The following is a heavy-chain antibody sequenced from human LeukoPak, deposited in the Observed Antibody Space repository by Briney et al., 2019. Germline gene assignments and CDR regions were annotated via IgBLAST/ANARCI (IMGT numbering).Heavy chain of an antibody. D-gene: IGHD3-9*01. CDR1: GFTFTSYA. CDR3: AKGEDNLTGENFDC. J-gene: IGHJ4*02. V-gene: IGHV3-23*01. Sequence: GRSLRLSCAASGFTFTSYAMSWVRQAPGKGLGWVSAIRGRVVRAYYADSVKGRLTDSRDHSKNTLYLQMNSMRAEETAIYYCAKGEDNLTGENFDCGGQGTLVTVSS. CDR2: IRGRVVRA.